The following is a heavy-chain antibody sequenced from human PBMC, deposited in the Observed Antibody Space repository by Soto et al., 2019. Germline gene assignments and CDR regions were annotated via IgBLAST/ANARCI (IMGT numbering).Heavy chain of an antibody. Sequence: SVKVSCKASGGTLSSHAVSWVRQVPGHGLEWVGGIVPVFGTGDYAQKFQGRVTITADEPASTVYMEVSGLRSEDTAVYYCARAVGATAYYLDYWGQGTLVTAPQ. V-gene: IGHV1-69*13. CDR2: IVPVFGTG. D-gene: IGHD1-26*01. CDR3: ARAVGATAYYLDY. J-gene: IGHJ4*02. CDR1: GGTLSSHA.